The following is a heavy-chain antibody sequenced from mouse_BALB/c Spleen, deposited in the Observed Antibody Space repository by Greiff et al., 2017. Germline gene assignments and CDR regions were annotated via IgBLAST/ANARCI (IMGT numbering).Heavy chain of an antibody. CDR3: ARWFYGVYFDV. V-gene: IGHV1-82*01. D-gene: IGHD1-1*02. CDR1: GYAFSSSW. J-gene: IGHJ1*01. Sequence: QVHVMQSGPELVKPGASVKISCTASGYAFSSSWMTWVKQRPGQGLEWIGRICPGDGDTNYNGKFKGKATMTADKSSSTAYMHISSLTSVDSAVYCWARWFYGVYFDVWGAGTTVTVSA. CDR2: ICPGDGDT.